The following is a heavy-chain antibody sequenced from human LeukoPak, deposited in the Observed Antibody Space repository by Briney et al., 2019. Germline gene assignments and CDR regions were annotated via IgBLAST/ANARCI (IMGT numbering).Heavy chain of an antibody. D-gene: IGHD3-10*01. CDR2: IRYDGSTK. J-gene: IGHJ5*02. CDR1: GFTFSSYG. CDR3: ATQRGREYNWFDP. V-gene: IGHV3-30*02. Sequence: PGGSLRLSCAASGFTFSSYGMHWVRQAPVKGLEWVAFIRYDGSTKYYADSVKGRFTISRDNSKNMLYLQMNSLRAEDTAVYYCATQRGREYNWFDPWGQGTLVTVSS.